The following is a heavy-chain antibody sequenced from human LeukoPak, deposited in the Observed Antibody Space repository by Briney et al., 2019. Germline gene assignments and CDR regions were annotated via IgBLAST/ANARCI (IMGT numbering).Heavy chain of an antibody. V-gene: IGHV4-59*01. CDR3: ARGVAVAYDY. D-gene: IGHD6-19*01. CDR1: GGSISSYY. Sequence: SETLSLTCTVSGGSISSYYWSWIRQPPGKGLEWIGYIYYSGSTNYNPSLKSRVTISVDTSKNQFSLKLSSVTAADTAVYYCARGVAVAYDYWGQGTLVTVSS. J-gene: IGHJ4*02. CDR2: IYYSGST.